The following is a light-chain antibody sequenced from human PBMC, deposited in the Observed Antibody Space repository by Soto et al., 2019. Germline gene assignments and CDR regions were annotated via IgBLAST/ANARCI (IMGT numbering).Light chain of an antibody. V-gene: IGKV1-5*03. CDR1: QTISTL. CDR3: QQYSTFPWT. CDR2: KAS. J-gene: IGKJ1*01. Sequence: DIQMTQSPSTLSASVGDRVTITCRASQTISTLLAWYQQRPGKAPNLLIYKASSLESGVPSRFSGRGSGTECTLTISSRQPDDVATYFFQQYSTFPWTFGQGTKVEVK.